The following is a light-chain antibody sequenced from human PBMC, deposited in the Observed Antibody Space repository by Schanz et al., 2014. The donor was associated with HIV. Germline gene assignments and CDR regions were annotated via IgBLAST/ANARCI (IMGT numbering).Light chain of an antibody. CDR3: SSYAGTTTFVV. CDR1: SSDIGTFNY. V-gene: IGLV2-14*03. Sequence: QSALTQPASVSGSPGQSITISCTGTSSDIGTFNYVSWYQQHPGKAPKLIIYDVSNRPSGVSWRFSASKSGNTASLTISGLQAEDEADYYCSSYAGTTTFVVFGGGTKLTVL. J-gene: IGLJ2*01. CDR2: DVS.